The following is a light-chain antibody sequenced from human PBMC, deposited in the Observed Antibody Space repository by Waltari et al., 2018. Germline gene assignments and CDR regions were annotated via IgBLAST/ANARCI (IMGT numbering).Light chain of an antibody. Sequence: HSALTQPASVSGPPGQSITIPFTRTSSHIGAYNFVPCFQQHPAKVPRVLTYNVNERPPRVSIRFSGSKAGNAASLTISGVQPDGEADYYCGSYRGSNIDVCGTGTKVSGL. CDR2: NVN. V-gene: IGLV2-14*03. J-gene: IGLJ1*01. CDR1: SSHIGAYNF. CDR3: GSYRGSNIDV.